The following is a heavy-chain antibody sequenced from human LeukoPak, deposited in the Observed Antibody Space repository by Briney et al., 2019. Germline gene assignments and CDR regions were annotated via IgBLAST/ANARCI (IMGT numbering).Heavy chain of an antibody. V-gene: IGHV4-34*01. Sequence: SETLSLTCAVYGGSFSGYYWSWIRQPPGKGLEWIGEINHSGSTNYNPSLKSRVTISVDTSKNQFSLKPSSVTAADTAEYYCARGLVGNLDYWGQGTLVTVSS. J-gene: IGHJ4*02. CDR1: GGSFSGYY. CDR3: ARGLVGNLDY. D-gene: IGHD1-14*01. CDR2: INHSGST.